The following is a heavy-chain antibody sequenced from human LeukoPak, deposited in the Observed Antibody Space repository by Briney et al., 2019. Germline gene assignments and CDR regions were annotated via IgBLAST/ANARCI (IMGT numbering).Heavy chain of an antibody. D-gene: IGHD2-21*02. CDR3: AKDPYVVVTAMEFDY. Sequence: PGGSLRLSCAASGFTFSSYGMHWVRQAPGKGLEWVAVISYDGSNKYYADSVKGRFTISRDNSKNTLYLQMNSLRAEDTAVYYCAKDPYVVVTAMEFDYWGQGTLVTVSS. CDR1: GFTFSSYG. J-gene: IGHJ4*02. V-gene: IGHV3-30*18. CDR2: ISYDGSNK.